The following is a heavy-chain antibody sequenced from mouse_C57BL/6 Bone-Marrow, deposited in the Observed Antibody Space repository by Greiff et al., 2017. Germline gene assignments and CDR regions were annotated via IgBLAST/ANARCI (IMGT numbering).Heavy chain of an antibody. CDR3: ARSYDYDDYTMDY. V-gene: IGHV1-64*01. CDR1: GYTFTNYW. Sequence: QVQLQQPGVELVKPGASVQLSCKASGYTFTNYWMHWVQQRPGQGLEWIGMMHPNGGSPDYNEKFTSEATLSVDKSSRTAYMELSSLTSEDSAVYYCARSYDYDDYTMDYWGQGTSVTVSS. CDR2: MHPNGGSP. J-gene: IGHJ4*01. D-gene: IGHD2-4*01.